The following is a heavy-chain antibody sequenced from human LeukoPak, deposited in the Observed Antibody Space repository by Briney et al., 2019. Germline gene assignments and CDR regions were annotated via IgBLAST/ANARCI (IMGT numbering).Heavy chain of an antibody. Sequence: GGSLRLSCSASGFTFSSYAMHWVRQAPGKGLEHVSAICSNGGSTYYADSVKGRFTISRDNSKNTLYLQMSSLRAEDTAVYYCVKDRSEDGSYLAVFDYWGQGTLVTVSS. CDR2: ICSNGGST. V-gene: IGHV3-64D*06. J-gene: IGHJ4*02. CDR1: GFTFSSYA. D-gene: IGHD1-26*01. CDR3: VKDRSEDGSYLAVFDY.